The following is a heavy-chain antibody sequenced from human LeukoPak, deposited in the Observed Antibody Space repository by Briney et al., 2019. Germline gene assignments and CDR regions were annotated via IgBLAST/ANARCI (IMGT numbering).Heavy chain of an antibody. J-gene: IGHJ4*02. CDR2: INPSGGST. D-gene: IGHD2-8*01. V-gene: IGHV1-46*03. CDR3: ARDLKGPINGVSAFFDY. CDR1: GYTFTSYY. Sequence: ASVKVSCKASGYTFTSYYMHWVRQAPGQGLELMGIINPSGGSTSYAQKFQGRVTMTRDTSTSTVYMELSSLRSEDTAVYYCARDLKGPINGVSAFFDYWGQGTLVTVSS.